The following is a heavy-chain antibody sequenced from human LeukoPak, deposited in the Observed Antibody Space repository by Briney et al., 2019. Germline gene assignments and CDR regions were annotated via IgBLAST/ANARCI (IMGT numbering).Heavy chain of an antibody. D-gene: IGHD3-22*01. J-gene: IGHJ4*02. CDR3: ARDHHDSRGYYFVDY. CDR1: GFTFSDYN. V-gene: IGHV3-11*04. Sequence: NPGGSLRLSCAASGFTFSDYNMNWVRQAPGKGLEWVSYITNGGSTIHHADSVKGRFTISRDNAKNSLYLQMNSLRADDTAVYYCARDHHDSRGYYFVDYWGQGTLVTVSS. CDR2: ITNGGSTI.